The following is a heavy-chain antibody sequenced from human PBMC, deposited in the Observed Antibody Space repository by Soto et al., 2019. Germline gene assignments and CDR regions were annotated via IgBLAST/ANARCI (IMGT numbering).Heavy chain of an antibody. D-gene: IGHD3-22*01. CDR1: GFTFSRYA. V-gene: IGHV3-23*01. J-gene: IGHJ4*02. CDR3: AKDLPYYDGSSYYGIFDY. Sequence: PGGSLRLSCAAAGFTFSRYAMSWVRQAPGKGLEWVSTFGASGGSTYYADSVKGRFTISRDNSKNTLYLQMNSLRAEDTAVYYCAKDLPYYDGSSYYGIFDYWGQGTLVTVSS. CDR2: FGASGGST.